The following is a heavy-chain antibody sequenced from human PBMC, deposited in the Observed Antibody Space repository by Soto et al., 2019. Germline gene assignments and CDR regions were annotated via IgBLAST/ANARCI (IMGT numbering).Heavy chain of an antibody. CDR3: IRGGYNWLDP. J-gene: IGHJ5*02. CDR1: VYSVSSNSTT. Sequence: SQILSLTCAISVYSVSSNSTTWNWIRHSPSRGLEWLGRTYYRSKWYNDYAVSVKSRITINPDTSKNQFSLQLNSVTPEDTSIYYCIRGGYNWLDPRGQGTRVTV. V-gene: IGHV6-1*01. CDR2: TYYRSKWYN.